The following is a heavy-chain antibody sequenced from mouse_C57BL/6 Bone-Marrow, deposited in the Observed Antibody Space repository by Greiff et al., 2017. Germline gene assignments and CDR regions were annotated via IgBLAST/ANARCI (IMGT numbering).Heavy chain of an antibody. Sequence: EVQLQQSGPVLVKPGASVKMSCKASGYTFTDYYMNWVKQSHGKSLEWIGVINPYNGGTSYNQKFKGKATLTVDKSSSTAYMALNSLTSEDSAVYYCASGCYEGDYWGQGTTLTVSS. CDR2: INPYNGGT. CDR3: ASGCYEGDY. J-gene: IGHJ2*01. V-gene: IGHV1-19*01. D-gene: IGHD1-1*01. CDR1: GYTFTDYY.